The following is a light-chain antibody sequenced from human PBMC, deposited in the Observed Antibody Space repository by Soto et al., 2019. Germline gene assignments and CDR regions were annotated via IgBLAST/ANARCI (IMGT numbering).Light chain of an antibody. CDR2: HAS. V-gene: IGKV3-20*01. Sequence: EIVLTQSPGTLSLSPGESVTLSCRASQSVGRDYLAWFQHKPGQAPRLLVHHASTRATGVPDRFSGSGSGTDFTVTVSRLEPEAFAIYYCHQYASEPLTFGGGTKLEIK. J-gene: IGKJ4*01. CDR3: HQYASEPLT. CDR1: QSVGRDY.